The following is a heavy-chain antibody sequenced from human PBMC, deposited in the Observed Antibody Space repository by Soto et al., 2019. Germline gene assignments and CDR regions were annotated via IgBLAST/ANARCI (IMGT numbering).Heavy chain of an antibody. J-gene: IGHJ3*02. CDR2: INPATGAA. Sequence: QLHLVQSGAVVKKPGASVTVSCSASGYPVTAYYMHWVRQAPGRGLEWMGGINPATGAAKYTHTFQGRVTMPRDPSTSTVFMELSGLTSEDTAVFYCARGGGVGVAGSAAFDMWGQGTLVTVSS. V-gene: IGHV1-2*07. D-gene: IGHD3-3*01. CDR1: GYPVTAYY. CDR3: ARGGGVGVAGSAAFDM.